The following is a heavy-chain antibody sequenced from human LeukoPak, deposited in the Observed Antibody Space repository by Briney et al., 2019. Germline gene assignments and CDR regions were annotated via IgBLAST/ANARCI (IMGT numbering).Heavy chain of an antibody. D-gene: IGHD6-13*01. CDR3: ARDVAEDGIFYYLDY. Sequence: GGSLRLSCATSGFSFNKYAIHWVRQAPGKGLEWVALMSYDGRTEYYIDSVKGRFTISRDNSKSTVFLQMNSLGDEDTAVYFCARDVAEDGIFYYLDYWGQGTLVTVSS. V-gene: IGHV3-30-3*01. CDR1: GFSFNKYA. CDR2: MSYDGRTE. J-gene: IGHJ4*02.